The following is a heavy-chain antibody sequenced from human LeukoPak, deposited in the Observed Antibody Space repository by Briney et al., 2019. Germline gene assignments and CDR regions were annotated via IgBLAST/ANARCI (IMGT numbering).Heavy chain of an antibody. J-gene: IGHJ4*02. Sequence: HPGGSLRLSCAASGFTFSSYWMSWVRQAPGKGLEWVANIKKDGSEKYYVDSVKGRFTISRDNAKTSLYLQMNCLRAEDTAVYYCARDLSGVTGYTYGRGIDYWGQGTLVTVSS. D-gene: IGHD5-18*01. CDR2: IKKDGSEK. CDR3: ARDLSGVTGYTYGRGIDY. V-gene: IGHV3-7*01. CDR1: GFTFSSYW.